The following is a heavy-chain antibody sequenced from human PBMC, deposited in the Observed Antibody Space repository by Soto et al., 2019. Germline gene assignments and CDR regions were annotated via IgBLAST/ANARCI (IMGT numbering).Heavy chain of an antibody. Sequence: GGSLRLSCAASGFTFSSYAMSWVRQAPGKGLEWVSAISGSGGSTYYADSVKGRFTISRDNSKNTLYLQMNSLRAEDTAVYYCAKAPEYDFWSGYYGHGMDVWGQGTTVTVSS. CDR2: ISGSGGST. D-gene: IGHD3-3*01. CDR3: AKAPEYDFWSGYYGHGMDV. J-gene: IGHJ6*02. CDR1: GFTFSSYA. V-gene: IGHV3-23*01.